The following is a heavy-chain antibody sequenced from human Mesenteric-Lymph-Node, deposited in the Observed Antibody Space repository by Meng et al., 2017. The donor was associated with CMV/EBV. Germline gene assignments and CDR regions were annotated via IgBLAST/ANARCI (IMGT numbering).Heavy chain of an antibody. J-gene: IGHJ5*02. V-gene: IGHV3-21*01. D-gene: IGHD3-22*01. CDR2: ISSSSTYI. Sequence: LTGAASGFTFSSYAMHWVRQAPGKGLKWVSSISSSSTYIYYADSVKGRFTISRDNVQNSLYLQMNSPRAEDTAVYYCARGGKLQSDSSGHYAYWFDPWGQGTLVTVSS. CDR1: GFTFSSYA. CDR3: ARGGKLQSDSSGHYAYWFDP.